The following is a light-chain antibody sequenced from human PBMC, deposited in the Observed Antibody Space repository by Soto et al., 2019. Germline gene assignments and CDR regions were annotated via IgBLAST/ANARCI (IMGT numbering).Light chain of an antibody. CDR2: DAS. V-gene: IGKV3-11*01. J-gene: IGKJ4*01. CDR3: QQRSNWPPLT. CDR1: QSVSTY. Sequence: EIVLTQSPATLSLSPGERATLSCRASQSVSTYLAWYQQKPGQAPRLLIYDASNRATGIPTRFSGSGSGTDFTSTISNLEPEDFAVYYCQQRSNWPPLTFGGGTKVEIK.